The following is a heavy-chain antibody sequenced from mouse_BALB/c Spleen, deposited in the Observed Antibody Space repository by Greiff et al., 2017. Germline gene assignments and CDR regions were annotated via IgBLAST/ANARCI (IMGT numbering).Heavy chain of an antibody. V-gene: IGHV5-6*01. CDR2: ISSGGSYT. Sequence: EVQRVESGGGLVQPGGSRKLSCAASGFTFSSYGMSWVRQTPDKRLEWVATISSGGSYTYYPDSVKGRFTISRDNAKNTLYLQMSSLKSEDTAMYYCARRGDSHYFDYWGQGTTLTVSS. CDR1: GFTFSSYG. CDR3: ARRGDSHYFDY. J-gene: IGHJ2*01.